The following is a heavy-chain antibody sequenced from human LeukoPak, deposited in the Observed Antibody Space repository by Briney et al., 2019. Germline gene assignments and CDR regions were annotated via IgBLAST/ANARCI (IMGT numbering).Heavy chain of an antibody. Sequence: SETLSLTCTVSGGSISSSSYYWGWIRQPPGKGLEWIGSIYYNGSTYYNPSLKSRVTISVDTSKSQFSLKLSSVTAADTAVYYCARYLAYCGGDCYPHFDYWGQGTLVTVSS. CDR3: ARYLAYCGGDCYPHFDY. V-gene: IGHV4-39*01. CDR2: IYYNGST. J-gene: IGHJ4*02. D-gene: IGHD2-21*01. CDR1: GGSISSSSYY.